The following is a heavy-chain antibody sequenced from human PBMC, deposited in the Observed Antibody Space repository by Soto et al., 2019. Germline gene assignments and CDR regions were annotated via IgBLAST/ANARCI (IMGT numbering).Heavy chain of an antibody. CDR3: ARDLAVTTLSPDAFDI. CDR2: INPNSGGT. Sequence: ASVKVSCKASGYTFTGYYMHWVRQAPGQGLEWMGWINPNSGGTNYAQKFQGRVTMTRDTSISTAYMELSRLRSDDTAVYYCARDLAVTTLSPDAFDIWGQGTMVTVSS. J-gene: IGHJ3*02. V-gene: IGHV1-2*02. CDR1: GYTFTGYY. D-gene: IGHD4-17*01.